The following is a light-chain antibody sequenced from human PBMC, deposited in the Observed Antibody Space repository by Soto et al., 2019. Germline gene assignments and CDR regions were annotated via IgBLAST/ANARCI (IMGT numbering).Light chain of an antibody. V-gene: IGKV3-15*01. Sequence: ERVMTQSPATLSASPGERATLSCRASQSVSINLAWYQQKPGQAPRLLIYGASTRATGIPARFSGSGSGTEFTLTISSLQSEDFAVYYCQQYNNWPPWTFGQGTKVDI. J-gene: IGKJ1*01. CDR2: GAS. CDR1: QSVSIN. CDR3: QQYNNWPPWT.